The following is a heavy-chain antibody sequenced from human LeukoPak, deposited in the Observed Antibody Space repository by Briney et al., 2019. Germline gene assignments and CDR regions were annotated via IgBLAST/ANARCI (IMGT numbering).Heavy chain of an antibody. CDR2: MFYSGST. Sequence: SETLSLTCTVSGGSISSHFWRWIRQPPGKGLEGIGYMFYSGSTNYNPSLKRRVTISVDECKKQFSLKLTSVSAADTAVYYCARDRAPVTMIRGAPGGFDPWGQGTLVTVSS. CDR1: GGSISSHF. V-gene: IGHV4-59*11. D-gene: IGHD3-10*01. CDR3: ARDRAPVTMIRGAPGGFDP. J-gene: IGHJ5*02.